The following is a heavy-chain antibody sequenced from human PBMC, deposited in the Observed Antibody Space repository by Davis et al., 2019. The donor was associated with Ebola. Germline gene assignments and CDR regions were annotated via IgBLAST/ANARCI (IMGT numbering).Heavy chain of an antibody. CDR3: ATLDVLMVYAMDDYYYGMDV. V-gene: IGHV3-72*01. CDR1: GFTFSDHY. CDR2: TRNKADSYST. Sequence: GESLKISCVVSGFTFSDHYMDWVRQAPGKGLEWVGRTRNKADSYSTSYAASVKGRFTISRDDSKNSMYLQMNSLKTEDTAVYYCATLDVLMVYAMDDYYYGMDVWGKGTTVTVSS. D-gene: IGHD2-8*01. J-gene: IGHJ6*04.